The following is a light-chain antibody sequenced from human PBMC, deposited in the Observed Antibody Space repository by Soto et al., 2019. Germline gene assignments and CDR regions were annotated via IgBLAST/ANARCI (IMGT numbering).Light chain of an antibody. J-gene: IGKJ4*01. CDR1: QSVSSY. CDR3: QQRSNWPVT. V-gene: IGKV3-11*01. CDR2: DAS. Sequence: ETVLTQSPATLSLSPGERATLSCRASQSVSSYLAWYQQKPGQAPRLLIYDASNRATGIPARFSGSGSGTDFTLTISSLEPADFAVYYCQQRSNWPVTVGGGTKVDIK.